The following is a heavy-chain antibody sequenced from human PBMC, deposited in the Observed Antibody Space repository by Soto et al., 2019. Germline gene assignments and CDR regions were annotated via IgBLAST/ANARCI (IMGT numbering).Heavy chain of an antibody. CDR3: AREGVESPAFDI. V-gene: IGHV1-69*12. D-gene: IGHD3-10*01. Sequence: QDQLVQSGAEVKKPGYSVKVSCKASGGTFSSYAISWVRQAPGQGLEWMGGIIPIFGTANYAQKFQGRVTITADESTSTAYMELSSLRSEDTAVCYCAREGVESPAFDIWGQGTMVTVSS. CDR2: IIPIFGTA. J-gene: IGHJ3*02. CDR1: GGTFSSYA.